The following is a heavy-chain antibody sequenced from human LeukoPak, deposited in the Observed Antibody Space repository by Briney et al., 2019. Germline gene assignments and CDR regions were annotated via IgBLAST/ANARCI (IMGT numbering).Heavy chain of an antibody. CDR2: IHTSGST. J-gene: IGHJ4*02. CDR1: GGSISTTSYY. D-gene: IGHD3-22*01. V-gene: IGHV4-61*02. Sequence: SETLSLTCTVSGGSISTTSYYWSWIRQPAGKGLEWIGRIHTSGSTNYNPSLKSRVTMSGDTSKNQFSLKLSSVTAADTAVYHCARDRYYYDSSGYPFDYWGQGTLVTVSS. CDR3: ARDRYYYDSSGYPFDY.